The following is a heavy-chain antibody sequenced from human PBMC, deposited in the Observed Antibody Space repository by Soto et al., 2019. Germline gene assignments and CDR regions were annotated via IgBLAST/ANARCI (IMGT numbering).Heavy chain of an antibody. Sequence: SETLSLTCAVYGGSFSGYYWSWIRQPPGKGLEWIGEINHSGSTNYNPSLKSRVTISVDTSKNQFSLKLSSVTAADTAVYYCARDSPFTIFGVVIMRAFDIWGQGTMVTVSS. CDR3: ARDSPFTIFGVVIMRAFDI. J-gene: IGHJ3*02. D-gene: IGHD3-3*01. CDR1: GGSFSGYY. CDR2: INHSGST. V-gene: IGHV4-34*01.